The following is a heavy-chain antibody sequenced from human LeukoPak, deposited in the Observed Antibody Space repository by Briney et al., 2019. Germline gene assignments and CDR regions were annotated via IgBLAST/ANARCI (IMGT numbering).Heavy chain of an antibody. J-gene: IGHJ6*02. D-gene: IGHD5-18*01. Sequence: GESLKISCQGSGYSFTSYWIGWVRQMPGKGLEWMGIIYPGDSDTRYSPSFQGQVTISADKSISTAYLQWSSQMASHTAMYYCARVPHLNTAMAYYYNCGMDVWGQGTTVTVSS. V-gene: IGHV5-51*01. CDR1: GYSFTSYW. CDR2: IYPGDSDT. CDR3: ARVPHLNTAMAYYYNCGMDV.